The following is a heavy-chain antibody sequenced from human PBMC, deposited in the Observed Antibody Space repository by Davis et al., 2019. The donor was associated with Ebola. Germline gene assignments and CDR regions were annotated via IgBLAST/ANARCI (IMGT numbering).Heavy chain of an antibody. CDR3: ARDRRRFGELLASSDGMDV. CDR1: GFTFSSYS. J-gene: IGHJ6*02. V-gene: IGHV3-21*04. Sequence: GGSLRLSCAASGFTFSSYSMNWVRQAPGKGLEWVSSISSSSSYIYYADSVKGRFTISRHNSKNTLYLQMNSLRAEDTAVYYCARDRRRFGELLASSDGMDVWGQGTTVTVSS. D-gene: IGHD3-10*01. CDR2: ISSSSSYI.